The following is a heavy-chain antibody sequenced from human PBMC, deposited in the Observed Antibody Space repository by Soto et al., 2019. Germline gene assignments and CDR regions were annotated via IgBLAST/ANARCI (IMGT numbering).Heavy chain of an antibody. CDR3: ARGRSSGHCDSTSCDSVYNWFDP. J-gene: IGHJ5*02. Sequence: SETLSLTCAVYGGSFRGYYWNWIRQPPGKGLEWIGEINHLGSTNYSPSFTSRVSMSVDTSKNQFSLKLSSVAAADTAVYYCARGRSSGHCDSTSCDSVYNWFDPWGQGTLVTVSS. V-gene: IGHV4-34*01. D-gene: IGHD2-2*03. CDR1: GGSFRGYY. CDR2: INHLGST.